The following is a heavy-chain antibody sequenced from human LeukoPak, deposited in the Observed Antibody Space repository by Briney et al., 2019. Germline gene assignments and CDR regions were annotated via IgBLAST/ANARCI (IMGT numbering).Heavy chain of an antibody. CDR2: ISGSGGST. CDR3: AKYSATTGYCKYQYIDF. CDR1: GFTFSSYA. J-gene: IGHJ6*03. D-gene: IGHD1-14*01. Sequence: GGSLRLSCAASGFTFSSYAMSWVRQAPGKGLEWVSVISGSGGSTYHADSVKGRLTISRDNSKNTLSLQMNSLRAGDTAIYYCAKYSATTGYCKYQYIDFWGKGTTVTVSS. V-gene: IGHV3-23*01.